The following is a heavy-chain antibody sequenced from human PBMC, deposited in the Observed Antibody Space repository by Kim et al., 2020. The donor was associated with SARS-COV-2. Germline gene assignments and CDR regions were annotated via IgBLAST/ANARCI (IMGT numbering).Heavy chain of an antibody. J-gene: IGHJ3*02. CDR2: TYYRSKWYN. V-gene: IGHV6-1*01. D-gene: IGHD6-13*01. CDR3: ARDRGSSWPRENAFDI. Sequence: SQTLSLTCAISGDSVSSNSAAWNWIRQSPSRGLEWLGRTYYRSKWYNDYAVSVKSRITINPDTSKNQFSLQLNSATPEDTAVYYCARDRGSSWPRENAFDIWGQGTMVTVSS. CDR1: GDSVSSNSAA.